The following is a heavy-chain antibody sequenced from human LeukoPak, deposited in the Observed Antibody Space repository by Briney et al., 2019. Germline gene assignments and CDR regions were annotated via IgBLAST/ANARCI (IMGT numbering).Heavy chain of an antibody. J-gene: IGHJ5*02. V-gene: IGHV4-61*01. D-gene: IGHD1-1*01. CDR2: IYGSGST. CDR1: GGSISSGSYY. CDR3: AREGTSGTHLNWFDP. Sequence: PSEILSLTCTVSGGSISSGSYYWGWIRQPPGKGLEWIGHIYGSGSTNYNPSLKSRVTLSVDTSKNQFSLKLSSVTAADTAVYYCAREGTSGTHLNWFDPWGQGTLVTVSS.